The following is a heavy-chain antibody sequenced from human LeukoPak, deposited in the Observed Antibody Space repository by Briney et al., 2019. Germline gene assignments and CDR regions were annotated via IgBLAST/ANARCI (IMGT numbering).Heavy chain of an antibody. J-gene: IGHJ4*02. CDR1: GFTFSSYW. D-gene: IGHD3-22*01. CDR3: ARDLYRIVVVPHYFDY. Sequence: GGSLRLSCAASGFTFSSYWMSWVRQAPGKGLEWVANIKKDGSEKYYVDSVKGRFTISRDNAKNSLYLQMNSLRSEDTAVYYCARDLYRIVVVPHYFDYWGQGTLVTVSS. V-gene: IGHV3-7*01. CDR2: IKKDGSEK.